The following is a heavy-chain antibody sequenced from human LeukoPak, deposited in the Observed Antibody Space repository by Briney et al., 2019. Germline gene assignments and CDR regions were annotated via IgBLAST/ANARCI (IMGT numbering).Heavy chain of an antibody. D-gene: IGHD6-13*01. CDR3: ARSGSSWYYFDY. Sequence: ASVKVSCKASGYTFTSYHMHWVRQAPGQGLEWMGIINPSGGSTTYAQKFQGRVTMTRDTSTSTVYMELSSLRSEDTAVYYCARSGSSWYYFDYWGQGTLVTVSS. CDR2: INPSGGST. CDR1: GYTFTSYH. J-gene: IGHJ4*02. V-gene: IGHV1-46*01.